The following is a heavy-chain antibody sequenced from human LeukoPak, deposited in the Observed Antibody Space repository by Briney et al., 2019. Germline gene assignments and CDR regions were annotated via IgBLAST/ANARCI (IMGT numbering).Heavy chain of an antibody. CDR1: GYTFTGYC. D-gene: IGHD3-22*01. V-gene: IGHV1-2*06. CDR2: INPNSVIT. CDR3: VRSRLGGSDSGGCLYYYDY. J-gene: IGHJ4*02. Sequence: ASVKVSCKTSGYTFTGYCIHWVRQAPGQGLKWMGRINPNSVITSYAQKFQGRVTMTRDTSVSTAYMELSRLRPDDTAVYYCVRSRLGGSDSGGCLYYYDYWGQGTLVTVSS.